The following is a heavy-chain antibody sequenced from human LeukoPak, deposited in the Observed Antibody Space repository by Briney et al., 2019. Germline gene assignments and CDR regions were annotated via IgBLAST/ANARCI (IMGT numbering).Heavy chain of an antibody. CDR3: AKGLLLWFGESPRNAFDI. V-gene: IGHV3-23*01. CDR1: GFTFSSYA. CDR2: ISGSGGST. Sequence: HSGGSLRLSCAASGFTFSSYAMSWVRQAPGKGLEWVSAISGSGGSTYYADSVKGRFTISRDNSKNTLYLQLNSLRAEDTAVYYCAKGLLLWFGESPRNAFDIWGQGTMVTVSS. D-gene: IGHD3-10*01. J-gene: IGHJ3*02.